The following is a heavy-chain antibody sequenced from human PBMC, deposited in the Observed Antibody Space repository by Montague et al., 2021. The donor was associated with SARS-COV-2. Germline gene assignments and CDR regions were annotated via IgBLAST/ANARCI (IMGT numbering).Heavy chain of an antibody. V-gene: IGHV4-34*01. CDR1: GGSFSGYY. CDR2: IYYSGST. J-gene: IGHJ5*02. Sequence: SETLSLTCAVSGGSFSGYYWSWIRQPPGKGLEWIGDIYYSGSTNYNPSLKSRVTISVDTSKNQFSLKLSSVTAADTAVYYCARERTSFSLTSVSTWFDPWGQGTLVTVSS. D-gene: IGHD2-2*01. CDR3: ARERTSFSLTSVSTWFDP.